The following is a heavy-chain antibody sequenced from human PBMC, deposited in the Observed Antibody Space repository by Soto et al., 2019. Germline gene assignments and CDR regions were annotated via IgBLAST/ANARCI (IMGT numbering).Heavy chain of an antibody. CDR1: GASITYGGYS. D-gene: IGHD1-26*01. J-gene: IGHJ4*02. CDR3: ARGGGSDSFDY. Sequence: SETLSLTCTVSGASITYGGYSWSWIRQTPGKGLEWIGYINHLETTFYNPSFESRLTLSIDRAKNQFSLKLHSMSAADRAMYFCARGGGSDSFDYWGQGSLVTVSS. CDR2: INHLETT. V-gene: IGHV4-30-2*01.